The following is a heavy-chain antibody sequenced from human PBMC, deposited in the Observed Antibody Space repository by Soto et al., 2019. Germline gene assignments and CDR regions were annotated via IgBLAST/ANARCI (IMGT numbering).Heavy chain of an antibody. V-gene: IGHV3-48*01. D-gene: IGHD2-15*01. CDR2: ISSSSSTI. Sequence: GGSLRLSCAASGFTFSSYSMNWVRQAPGKGLEWVSYISSSSSTIYYADSVKGRFTISRDNAKNSLYLQMNSLRAEDTAVYYCARLSKQDIVVVVAARPKDYYYYYMDVWGKGTTVTVSS. J-gene: IGHJ6*03. CDR3: ARLSKQDIVVVVAARPKDYYYYYMDV. CDR1: GFTFSSYS.